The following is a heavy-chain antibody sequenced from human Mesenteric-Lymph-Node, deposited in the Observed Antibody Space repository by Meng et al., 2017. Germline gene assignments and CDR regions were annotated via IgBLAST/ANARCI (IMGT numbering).Heavy chain of an antibody. J-gene: IGHJ4*02. CDR1: GFTFSSHT. D-gene: IGHD3-10*01. V-gene: IGHV3-21*06. CDR2: ISGDSIHI. CDR3: ARDRGYKQSDY. Sequence: GESLKISCAASGFTFSSHTMNWVRQAPRKALEWVSSISGDSIHIYYANSVKGRFTISRDNAENSLYLQMNSLRAEDTAVYYCARDRGYKQSDYWGQGTLVTVSS.